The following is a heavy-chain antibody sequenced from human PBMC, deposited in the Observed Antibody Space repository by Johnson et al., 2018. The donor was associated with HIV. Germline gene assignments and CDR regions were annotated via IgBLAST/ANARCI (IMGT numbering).Heavy chain of an antibody. D-gene: IGHD5-24*01. CDR2: ISYDGSNK. CDR3: AKSALERATPLAEVDAFDV. V-gene: IGHV3-30-3*02. Sequence: QLVESGGGLVQPGRSLRLSCAASGFTFSSYAMHWVRQAPGKGLEWVAVISYDGSNKYYADSVKGRFTISRDNSKNTLYLQMNNLRVEDTALYYCAKSALERATPLAEVDAFDVWGQGTMVTVSS. CDR1: GFTFSSYA. J-gene: IGHJ3*01.